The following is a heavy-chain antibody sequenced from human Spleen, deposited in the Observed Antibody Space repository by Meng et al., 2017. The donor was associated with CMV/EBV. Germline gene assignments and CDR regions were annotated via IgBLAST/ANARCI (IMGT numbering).Heavy chain of an antibody. V-gene: IGHV3-48*03. Sequence: GESLKISCAASGFTFRNFEMNWVRQAPGKGLEWISYISSSGTKTYYADSVQGRFTISRDNAKNSLYLQMNSLRAEDTAVYYCARDGHGYSSSWYFSVDWFDPWGQGTLVTVSS. J-gene: IGHJ5*02. CDR3: ARDGHGYSSSWYFSVDWFDP. D-gene: IGHD6-13*01. CDR2: ISSSGTKT. CDR1: GFTFRNFE.